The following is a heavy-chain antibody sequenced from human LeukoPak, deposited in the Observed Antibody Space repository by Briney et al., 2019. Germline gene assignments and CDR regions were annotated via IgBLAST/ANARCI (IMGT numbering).Heavy chain of an antibody. D-gene: IGHD2-2*01. Sequence: ASVRVSCKASGYTFLNYAITWVRQAPGQGLEWMGWISPYNGNTKYRQKLQGRVTITTDTPTGTAYMELRSLRSDDTAVYYCARDCTSTSSYCYWGQGTLVTVSS. J-gene: IGHJ4*02. V-gene: IGHV1-18*01. CDR2: ISPYNGNT. CDR1: GYTFLNYA. CDR3: ARDCTSTSSYCY.